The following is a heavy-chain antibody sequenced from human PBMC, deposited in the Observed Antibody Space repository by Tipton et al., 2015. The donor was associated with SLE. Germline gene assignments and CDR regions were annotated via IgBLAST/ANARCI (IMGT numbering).Heavy chain of an antibody. D-gene: IGHD3-10*01. Sequence: TLSLTCAVYGGSLSGYYWSWIRQPPGKGLEWIGEIHHSGSTNYNPSLKSRVTISVDTSKNQFFLKLNSVTAADTAVYYCSRDSITMIRGVLDAFDIWGQGTMVTVSS. CDR2: IHHSGST. CDR3: SRDSITMIRGVLDAFDI. CDR1: GGSLSGYY. V-gene: IGHV4-34*01. J-gene: IGHJ3*02.